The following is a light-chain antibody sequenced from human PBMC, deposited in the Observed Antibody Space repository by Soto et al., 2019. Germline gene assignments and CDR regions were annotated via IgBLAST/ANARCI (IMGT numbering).Light chain of an antibody. CDR3: QQYDRLPPIT. CDR1: HDITNF. CDR2: DAS. Sequence: DIQMTQSPSSLSASVGDRVTITCQASHDITNFLNWFQQKPGKAPKLLISDASNLETGVPSRFSGSGSGTDFTFTISSLQPEDIGTYYCQQYDRLPPITFGPGTKVDIK. J-gene: IGKJ3*01. V-gene: IGKV1-33*01.